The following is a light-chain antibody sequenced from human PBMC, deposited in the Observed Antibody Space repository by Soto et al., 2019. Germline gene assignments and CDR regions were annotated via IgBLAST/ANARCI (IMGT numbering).Light chain of an antibody. CDR2: YDS. CDR3: QVWDSSTDHPGVV. CDR1: NIGSET. Sequence: SYELTQPTSVSVAPGKTARITCGGNNIGSETVHWYQQKPGQAPVLVIYYDSDRPSGIPERYSGSNSGNTATLTISRVEAGDEADYYCQVWDSSTDHPGVVFGGGTKLTV. J-gene: IGLJ2*01. V-gene: IGLV3-21*04.